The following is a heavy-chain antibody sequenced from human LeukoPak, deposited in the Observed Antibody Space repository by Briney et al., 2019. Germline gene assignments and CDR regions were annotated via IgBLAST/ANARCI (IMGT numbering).Heavy chain of an antibody. CDR2: IKSKSTGGTT. V-gene: IGHV3-15*01. CDR1: GFTFSSYE. D-gene: IGHD1-26*01. CDR3: TTEKRVGATDY. Sequence: PGGSLRLSCAASGFTFSSYEMNWVRQAPGKGLEWVGRIKSKSTGGTTDYAAPVKGRFTISRDDSKNTLYLQMNSLRTDDTAVYYCTTEKRVGATDYWGQGTLVTVSS. J-gene: IGHJ4*02.